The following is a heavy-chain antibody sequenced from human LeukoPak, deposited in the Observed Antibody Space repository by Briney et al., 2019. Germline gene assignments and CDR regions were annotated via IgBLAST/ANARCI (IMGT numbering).Heavy chain of an antibody. D-gene: IGHD1-26*01. J-gene: IGHJ3*02. CDR1: GGSLSSFY. V-gene: IGHV4-59*08. CDR2: IYYSGST. CDR3: ARHSGSRDGFDI. Sequence: PSETLSLTCTVSGGSLSSFYWSWVRQPPGKGLEWVGYIYYSGSTNYNASLKSRVTISVDTSKNQFSLKLSSVTAADTAVYYCARHSGSRDGFDIWGQGTMVTVSS.